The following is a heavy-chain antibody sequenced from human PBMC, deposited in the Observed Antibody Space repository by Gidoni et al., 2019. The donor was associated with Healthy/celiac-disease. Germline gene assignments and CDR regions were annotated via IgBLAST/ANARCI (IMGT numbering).Heavy chain of an antibody. D-gene: IGHD6-13*01. Sequence: QVQLVQSGAEVKKPGASVKVSGKASGYTFTSYAMHWVRQAPGQRLEWMGWINAGNGNTKYSQKFQGRVTITRDTSASTAYMELSSLRSEDTAVYYCARRFSSSWSVGAFDIWGQGTMVTVSS. V-gene: IGHV1-3*01. CDR3: ARRFSSSWSVGAFDI. CDR1: GYTFTSYA. J-gene: IGHJ3*02. CDR2: INAGNGNT.